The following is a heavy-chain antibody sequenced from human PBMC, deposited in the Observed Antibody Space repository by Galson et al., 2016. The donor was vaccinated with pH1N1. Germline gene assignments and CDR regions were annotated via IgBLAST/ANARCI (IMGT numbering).Heavy chain of an antibody. J-gene: IGHJ4*02. Sequence: SLRLSCAASGFTFSTFAMHWVRQAPGEGLEWVAVISYSGDNRFYADSVKGRFTISRDSSKNTLYLQMNNLRREDTAFYYCARVRSSGYNYAQHFVDWGQGTRVTVSS. V-gene: IGHV3-30-3*01. CDR3: ARVRSSGYNYAQHFVD. CDR1: GFTFSTFA. D-gene: IGHD3-22*01. CDR2: ISYSGDNR.